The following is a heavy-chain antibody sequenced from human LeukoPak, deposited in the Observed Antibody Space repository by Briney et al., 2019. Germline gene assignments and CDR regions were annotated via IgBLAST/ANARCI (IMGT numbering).Heavy chain of an antibody. D-gene: IGHD1-1*01. CDR3: ARHAETGLWFDP. Sequence: AESLKISCKGSGYTFTSYSIAWVRPISGKSLEWRCIIYPGVSDTRYSPSFPGQVTISADKSISTAYLQWSSLKASDTAMYYCARHAETGLWFDPWGQGTLVTVSS. CDR1: GYTFTSYS. V-gene: IGHV5-51*01. CDR2: IYPGVSDT. J-gene: IGHJ5*02.